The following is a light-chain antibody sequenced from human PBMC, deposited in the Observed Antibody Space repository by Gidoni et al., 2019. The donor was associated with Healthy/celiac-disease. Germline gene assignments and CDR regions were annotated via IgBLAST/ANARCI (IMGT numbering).Light chain of an antibody. J-gene: IGLJ2*01. CDR2: QDS. V-gene: IGLV3-1*01. CDR1: ELGDKY. Sequence: SYEVTQPPSVSVSPGQTASITCPGDELGDKYACWYQKKPGQSPMLVIYQDSKRPSGIPERFSGSNSGNTATLTISGTQAMDEADYYCQAWDSSTRVVFGGGTKLTVL. CDR3: QAWDSSTRVV.